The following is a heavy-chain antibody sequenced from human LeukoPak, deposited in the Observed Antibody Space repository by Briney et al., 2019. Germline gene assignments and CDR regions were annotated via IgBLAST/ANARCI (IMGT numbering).Heavy chain of an antibody. D-gene: IGHD4-17*01. CDR2: IYYSGST. Sequence: PSETLSLTCTVSGGSISSYYWSWIRQPPGKGLEWIGYIYYSGSTNYNPSLKSRVTISVDTSKNQFSLKLSSVTAADTAVYYCARQGRTVTLRGRKSLDDAFDIWGQGTMVTVSS. CDR3: ARQGRTVTLRGRKSLDDAFDI. J-gene: IGHJ3*02. CDR1: GGSISSYY. V-gene: IGHV4-59*08.